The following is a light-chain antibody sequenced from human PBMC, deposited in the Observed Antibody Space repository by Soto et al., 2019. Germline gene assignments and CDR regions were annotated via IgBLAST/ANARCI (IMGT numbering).Light chain of an antibody. CDR1: QGISSY. V-gene: IGKV1-8*01. CDR3: QQYYSYPHT. J-gene: IGKJ2*01. CDR2: AAS. Sequence: AIRMTQSPSSFSASTGDRVTITCRASQGISSYLAWYQQKPGKAPKLLIYAASTLQSGVPSRFSGSGSGTDFTLTSSCLQSEDFATYCCQQYYSYPHTFGQGTKLEIK.